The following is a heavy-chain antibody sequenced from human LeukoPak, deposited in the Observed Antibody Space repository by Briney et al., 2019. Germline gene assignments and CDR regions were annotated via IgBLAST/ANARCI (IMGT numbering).Heavy chain of an antibody. D-gene: IGHD1-14*01. V-gene: IGHV4-4*02. Sequence: PSETLSLTCTVSGGSISSSNWWSWVRQPPGKGLEWIGEIYHSGSTNYNPSLKSRVTISGDTSKNQFSLKLISVTAADTAVYYCATPGLARAYWGQGTLVTVSS. CDR1: GGSISSSNW. J-gene: IGHJ4*02. CDR3: ATPGLARAY. CDR2: IYHSGST.